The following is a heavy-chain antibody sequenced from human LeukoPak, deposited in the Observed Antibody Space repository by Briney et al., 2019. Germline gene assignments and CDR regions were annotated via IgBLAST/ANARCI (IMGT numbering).Heavy chain of an antibody. CDR2: ISGGGGTT. D-gene: IGHD5-12*01. V-gene: IGHV3-23*01. J-gene: IGHJ4*02. Sequence: GGSLRLSCAASGFTFSSYAMNWVRQAPGKGLEWVSAISGGGGTTYYADSVKGRFTISRDNSKNTMYLQMNSLRTEDTAVYFCARETPATTAFDYWGQGTLVTVSS. CDR1: GFTFSSYA. CDR3: ARETPATTAFDY.